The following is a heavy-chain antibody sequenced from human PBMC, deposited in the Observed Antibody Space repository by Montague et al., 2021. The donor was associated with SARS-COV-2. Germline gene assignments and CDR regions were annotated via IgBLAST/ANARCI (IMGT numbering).Heavy chain of an antibody. J-gene: IGHJ4*02. D-gene: IGHD2-15*01. CDR1: GGSISSSSYY. CDR2: IYYSGST. CDR3: ASNPIVVVVAADYYFDY. V-gene: IGHV4-39*01. Sequence: SETLSLTCTVSGGSISSSSYYWGWIRQPPGKGLEWIVSIYYSGSTYFNPSLKSRVTISVDTSKNQFSLKLSSVTAADTAVYYCASNPIVVVVAADYYFDYWGQGTLVTVSS.